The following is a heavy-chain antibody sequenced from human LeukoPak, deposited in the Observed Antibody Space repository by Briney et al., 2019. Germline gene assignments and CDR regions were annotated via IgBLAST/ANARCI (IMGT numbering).Heavy chain of an antibody. CDR1: GYTFTGYY. D-gene: IGHD1-26*01. CDR3: AREWELLRKYLYH. J-gene: IGHJ1*01. CDR2: INPNSGGT. Sequence: ASVKVSCKASGYTFTGYYLHWVRQAPGQGLDWMGWINPNSGGTTYAQNFKGRVTMTWDTSISTAYMELSRLRSDDTAVYYCAREWELLRKYLYHWGQSTLVTVSS. V-gene: IGHV1-2*02.